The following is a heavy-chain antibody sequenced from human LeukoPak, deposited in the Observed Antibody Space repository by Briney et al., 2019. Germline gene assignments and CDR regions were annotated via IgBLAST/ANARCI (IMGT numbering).Heavy chain of an antibody. Sequence: GGSLRLSCAASGFTFVNYAMSWVRQTPGKGLEWVSGISGSGADTYHAGSVRGRFIIARDNSKTTLHLQMNSLRVEDTAVYYCAKVGRLRTWGPSYFDYWGQGTLVTVSS. CDR1: GFTFVNYA. J-gene: IGHJ4*02. D-gene: IGHD3-16*01. V-gene: IGHV3-23*01. CDR3: AKVGRLRTWGPSYFDY. CDR2: ISGSGADT.